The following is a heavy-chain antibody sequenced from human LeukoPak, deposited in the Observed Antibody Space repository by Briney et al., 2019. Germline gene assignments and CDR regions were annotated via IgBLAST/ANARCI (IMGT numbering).Heavy chain of an antibody. CDR3: AKVGESGGVWKYYFDY. CDR2: ISGGGGST. D-gene: IGHD2-8*02. CDR1: GFTFSSYA. Sequence: GGSLRLSCAAAGFTFSSYAMSWVRQAPGKGLEWVSAISGGGGSTYYTDSVKGRFTISRDNSKNTLYLQMNSLRAEDTAVYYCAKVGESGGVWKYYFDYWGQGTLVTVSS. V-gene: IGHV3-23*01. J-gene: IGHJ4*02.